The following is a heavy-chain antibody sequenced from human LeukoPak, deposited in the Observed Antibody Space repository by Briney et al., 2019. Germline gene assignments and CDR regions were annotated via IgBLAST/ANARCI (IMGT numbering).Heavy chain of an antibody. V-gene: IGHV4-59*08. CDR1: GGSISSYY. D-gene: IGHD4-17*01. CDR3: ARQRFSTVTTPRIGYYYYYGMDV. CDR2: IYYSGST. J-gene: IGHJ6*02. Sequence: SETLSLTCTVSGGSISSYYWSWIRQPPGKGLEWIGYIYYSGSTNYNPSLKSRVTISVDTSKNQFSLKLSSVTAADTAVYYCARQRFSTVTTPRIGYYYYYGMDVWGQGTTVTVSS.